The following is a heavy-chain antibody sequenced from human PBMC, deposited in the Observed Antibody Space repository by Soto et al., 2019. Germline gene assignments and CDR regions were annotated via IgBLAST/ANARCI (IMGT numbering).Heavy chain of an antibody. J-gene: IGHJ6*02. CDR3: AKGVDANWGFYCGMDV. V-gene: IGHV3-30*18. D-gene: IGHD7-27*01. CDR2: ISFDGNYK. Sequence: QVQLVESGGGVVQPGSSLRLSCVASGFMFSDYGMHWVRHTPGRGLEWVAAISFDGNYKYYAKSVKGRFTFARDNSKNTLSLQMNSLRVEDTAVYYCAKGVDANWGFYCGMDVWGQGTTVTVSS. CDR1: GFMFSDYG.